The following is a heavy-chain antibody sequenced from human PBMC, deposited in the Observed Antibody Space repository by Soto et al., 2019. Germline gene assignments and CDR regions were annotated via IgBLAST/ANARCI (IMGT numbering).Heavy chain of an antibody. CDR1: GVSISSYY. CDR2: IYYSGST. V-gene: IGHV4-59*01. Sequence: SDTLSLTCAVSGVSISSYYWIWIRQPPGKGLEWIGYIYYSGSTNYNPSLKSRVTISVDTSKNQFSLKLSSVTAADTAVYYCARGLRQWLVTAWGQGTLVTVSS. J-gene: IGHJ5*02. CDR3: ARGLRQWLVTA. D-gene: IGHD6-19*01.